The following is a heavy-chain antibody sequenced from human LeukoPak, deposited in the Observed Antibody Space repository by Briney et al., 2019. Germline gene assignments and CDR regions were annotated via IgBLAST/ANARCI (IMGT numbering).Heavy chain of an antibody. D-gene: IGHD5-12*01. V-gene: IGHV4-34*01. J-gene: IGHJ4*02. Sequence: SETLSLTCAVYGGSFSGYYWSWIRQPPGKGLEWIGEINHSGSTNYNPSLKSRVTISVDTSKNQFSLKLSSVTAADTAVYYCARTHNLRIYSGYLFDYWGQGTLVTVSS. CDR1: GGSFSGYY. CDR2: INHSGST. CDR3: ARTHNLRIYSGYLFDY.